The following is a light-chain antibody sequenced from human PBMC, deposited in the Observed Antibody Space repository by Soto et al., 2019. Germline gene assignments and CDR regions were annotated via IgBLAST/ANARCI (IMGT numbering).Light chain of an antibody. CDR1: QGIRSY. Sequence: DIQVTRSPSTLSASLAARVAITCLASQGIRSYLAWYQQKQGEAPKLLISIASILQSGVPSRFSGSGSGTDFVLTISSLQTEDSATYYCQQLDSMPITFGQGTRLEIK. CDR2: IAS. J-gene: IGKJ5*01. V-gene: IGKV1-9*01. CDR3: QQLDSMPIT.